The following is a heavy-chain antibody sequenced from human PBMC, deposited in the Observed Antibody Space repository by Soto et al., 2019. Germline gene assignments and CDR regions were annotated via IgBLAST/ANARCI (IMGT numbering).Heavy chain of an antibody. CDR1: GGSISSYY. J-gene: IGHJ6*02. D-gene: IGHD4-17*01. CDR2: IYYSGST. CDR3: ATLFHDYGDYVYYYYYGMDV. Sequence: PSETLSLTCTVSGGSISSYYWSWIRQPPGKGQEWIGYIYYSGSTNYNPSLKSRVTISVDTSKNQFSLKLSSVTAADTAVYYCATLFHDYGDYVYYYYYGMDVWGQGTTVTVS. V-gene: IGHV4-59*08.